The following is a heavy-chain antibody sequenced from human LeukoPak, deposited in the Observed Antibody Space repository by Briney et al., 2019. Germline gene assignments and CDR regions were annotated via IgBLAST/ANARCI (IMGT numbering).Heavy chain of an antibody. V-gene: IGHV3-73*01. CDR1: GFTFSASA. CDR2: IRSKTNNYAT. Sequence: PGGSLRLSCATSGFTFSASAMHWVRQASGKGLEWIARIRSKTNNYATLYAEPVKDRFLISRDDSRNTAFLQMNSLKPEDTAIYYCARGGRLHCSSGGCLDHWGQGTLVTVSS. D-gene: IGHD2-15*01. CDR3: ARGGRLHCSSGGCLDH. J-gene: IGHJ4*02.